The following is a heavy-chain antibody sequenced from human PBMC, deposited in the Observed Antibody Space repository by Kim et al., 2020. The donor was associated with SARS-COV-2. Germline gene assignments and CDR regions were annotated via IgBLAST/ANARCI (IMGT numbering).Heavy chain of an antibody. V-gene: IGHV4-34*01. CDR1: GGSFSGYY. CDR2: INHSGST. CDR3: SSALGVAAAGTLVWYYYY. J-gene: IGHJ6*01. Sequence: SETLSLTCAVYGGSFSGYYWSWIRQPPGKGLEWIGEINHSGSTNYNPSLKSRVTISVDTSKNQFSLKLSSVTAADTAVYYCSSALGVAAAGTLVWYYYY. D-gene: IGHD6-13*01.